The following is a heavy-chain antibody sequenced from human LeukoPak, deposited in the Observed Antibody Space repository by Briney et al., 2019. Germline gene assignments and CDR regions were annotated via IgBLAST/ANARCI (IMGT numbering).Heavy chain of an antibody. D-gene: IGHD6-19*01. CDR3: TRQSSGWPLSF. J-gene: IGHJ4*02. CDR2: IDPSDSYT. V-gene: IGHV5-10-1*01. Sequence: GESLMIYCKGSGYCFTNYWISGVRQMPGKGLEWMGRIDPSDSYTNYSPSFQGHFTISADKSISTAYLQWSSLKALDTATYYRTRQSSGWPLSFWGQGTLVTVSS. CDR1: GYCFTNYW.